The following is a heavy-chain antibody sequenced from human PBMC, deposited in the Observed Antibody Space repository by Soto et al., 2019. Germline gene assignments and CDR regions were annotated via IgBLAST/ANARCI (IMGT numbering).Heavy chain of an antibody. CDR3: AREPLRGSGSYDY. CDR2: INHSGST. V-gene: IGHV4-34*01. CDR1: GGSFSGYY. J-gene: IGHJ4*02. D-gene: IGHD3-10*01. Sequence: SETLSLTCAVYGGSFSGYYWSWIRQPPGKGLEWIGEINHSGSTTYNPSLKSRVIISIDTPKNQFSLKLSSVTAADTAVYYCAREPLRGSGSYDYWGQGTLVTVSS.